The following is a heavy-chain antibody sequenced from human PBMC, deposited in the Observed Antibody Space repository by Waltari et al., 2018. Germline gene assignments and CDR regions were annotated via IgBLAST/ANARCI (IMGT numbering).Heavy chain of an antibody. D-gene: IGHD6-13*01. J-gene: IGHJ4*02. CDR2: MKSDGSTT. V-gene: IGHV3-74*01. Sequence: EVQLVASGGGLVQRGGSMRVSCAASGFIFSNYCMHWLRQAPGKGPVWVSQMKSDGSTTRYTDSVEGRFTISIDNARNMLYLQINSLRAEDTALYYCSAYSGSWYWGQGTLVTVSS. CDR1: GFIFSNYC. CDR3: SAYSGSWY.